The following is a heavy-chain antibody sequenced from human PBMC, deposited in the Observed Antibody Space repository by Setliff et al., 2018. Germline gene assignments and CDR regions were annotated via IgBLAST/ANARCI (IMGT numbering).Heavy chain of an antibody. V-gene: IGHV3-21*01. D-gene: IGHD6-19*01. CDR2: LSSANNYI. CDR3: ATSDWYAAFDH. Sequence: GGSLRLSCAASGFTFRSYEMNWVRQTPGKGLEWVSSLSSANNYIVYADSVQGRFTISRDNARNSVYLQMNSLRAEDAAVYYCATSDWYAAFDHWGQGTLVTVSS. CDR1: GFTFRSYE. J-gene: IGHJ4*02.